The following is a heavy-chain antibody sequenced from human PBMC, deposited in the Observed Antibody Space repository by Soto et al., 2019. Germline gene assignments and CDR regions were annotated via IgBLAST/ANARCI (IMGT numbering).Heavy chain of an antibody. CDR2: ISGHGGRT. CDR3: VKARATGPKSDFDY. V-gene: IGHV3-64D*06. J-gene: IGHJ4*02. Sequence: LRLSCSASGFTFGTYTMHWVRQAPGRGPECVSTISGHGGRTFYADFVKGRFTMSSDNSKNTLYLQMSSLRPEDTAVYYCVKARATGPKSDFDYWGQGTLVTVSS. CDR1: GFTFGTYT. D-gene: IGHD7-27*01.